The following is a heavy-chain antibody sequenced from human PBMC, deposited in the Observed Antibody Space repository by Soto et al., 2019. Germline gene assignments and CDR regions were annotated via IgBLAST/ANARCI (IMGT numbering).Heavy chain of an antibody. J-gene: IGHJ5*02. D-gene: IGHD3-3*01. CDR2: SSSSSSTI. Sequence: EVQVVESGGGLVQPGGSLRLSCAASRFIFSSNSMNWVRQAPGKGLEWISYSSSSSSTIYADSVKGRFTFSRDNAKNRLYLQMNSLGDEDTAVYYCARVIWSGHLTSDLWGQGTLVTVSS. CDR3: ARVIWSGHLTSDL. V-gene: IGHV3-48*02. CDR1: RFIFSSNS.